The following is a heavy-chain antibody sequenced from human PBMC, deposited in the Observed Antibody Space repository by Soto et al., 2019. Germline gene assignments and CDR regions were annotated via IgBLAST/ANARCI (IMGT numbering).Heavy chain of an antibody. CDR2: INPANGDR. CDR1: GYFFTSFA. D-gene: IGHD6-13*01. CDR3: ARGGPVAAPGTHPLNS. J-gene: IGHJ4*02. Sequence: ASVKVSCKASGYFFTSFAIHWVRQAPGQRLEWMGWINPANGDRRYSQTFQGRVTFTRDTSATTVYMELSSLRFEDTAVYYCARGGPVAAPGTHPLNSWGQETLVTVS. V-gene: IGHV1-3*01.